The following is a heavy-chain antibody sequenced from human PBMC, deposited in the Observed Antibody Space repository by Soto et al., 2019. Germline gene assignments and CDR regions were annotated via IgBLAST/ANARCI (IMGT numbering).Heavy chain of an antibody. V-gene: IGHV3-7*01. CDR2: IKEDGSEK. CDR3: SRDVVVGAKALNY. J-gene: IGHJ4*02. D-gene: IGHD2-15*01. CDR1: GFTFSNYG. Sequence: GGPQRLSFAASGFTFSNYGMTWVSQDPGKGLEWVANIKEDGSEKHYVDSVKGRFTISRDNAKNSLYLQMNSLRVEDTAVYFCSRDVVVGAKALNYWGQGALVTVSS.